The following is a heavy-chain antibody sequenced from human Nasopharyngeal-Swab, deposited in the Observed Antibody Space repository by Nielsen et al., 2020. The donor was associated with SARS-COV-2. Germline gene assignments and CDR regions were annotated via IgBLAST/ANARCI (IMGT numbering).Heavy chain of an antibody. CDR3: ARDRGITMVRGAIYYYYGMDV. CDR1: GFTLTNYA. Sequence: GGSLRLSCAASGFTLTNYAMSWVRQAPGKGLEWVSVIYSGGSTYYADSVKGRFTISRDNSKNTLYLQMNSLRAEDTAVYYCARDRGITMVRGAIYYYYGMDVWGQGTTVTVSS. CDR2: IYSGGST. D-gene: IGHD3-10*01. J-gene: IGHJ6*02. V-gene: IGHV3-53*01.